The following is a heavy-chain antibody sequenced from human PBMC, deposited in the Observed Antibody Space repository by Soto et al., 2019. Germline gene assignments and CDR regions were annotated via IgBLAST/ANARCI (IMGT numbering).Heavy chain of an antibody. CDR1: GFTFTSYA. D-gene: IGHD2-2*01. J-gene: IGHJ6*02. CDR3: AKVTSARVFYFGLDV. CDR2: ISGSAGRA. Sequence: VGSLRLSCAASGFTFTSYAMSWVRQAPGKGLEWVSIISGSAGRAYYTDSVQGRFTISRDNSKNTLSLQMDSLSAEDTAVYYCAKVTSARVFYFGLDVWGQGTTVTVSS. V-gene: IGHV3-23*01.